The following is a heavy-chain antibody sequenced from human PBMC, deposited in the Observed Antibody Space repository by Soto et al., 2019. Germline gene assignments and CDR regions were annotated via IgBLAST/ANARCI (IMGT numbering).Heavy chain of an antibody. CDR3: ARDSGGPAAMLRAFDI. V-gene: IGHV4-59*06. CDR2: IYYSGST. D-gene: IGHD2-2*01. Sequence: SETLSLTSTVSGGSISSYYWSWIRQHPGKGLEWIGYIYYSGSTYYNPSLKSRVTISVDTSKNQFSLKLSSVTAADTAVYYCARDSGGPAAMLRAFDIWGQGTMVTVSS. CDR1: GGSISSYY. J-gene: IGHJ3*02.